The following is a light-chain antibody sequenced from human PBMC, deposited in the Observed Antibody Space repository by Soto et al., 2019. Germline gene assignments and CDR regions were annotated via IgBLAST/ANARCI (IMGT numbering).Light chain of an antibody. J-gene: IGLJ3*02. CDR2: EVS. CDR3: IPSTSNSTKV. CDR1: SSDVGAYNY. V-gene: IGLV2-14*01. Sequence: QSALTQPASVSGSPGQSITISCTGTSSDVGAYNYVSWYQHHPVKAPKLMIYEVSNRPSGVSDRFSGSRSGNTASLTISGAPAECESDYYCIPSTSNSTKVFGEGTKLT.